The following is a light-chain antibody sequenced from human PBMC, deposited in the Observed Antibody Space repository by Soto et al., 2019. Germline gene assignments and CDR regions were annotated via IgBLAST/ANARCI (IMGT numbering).Light chain of an antibody. CDR2: EVS. J-gene: IGLJ2*01. CDR1: SSDIGYYNY. V-gene: IGLV2-14*01. CDR3: SSFTSTNTEL. Sequence: QSVLTQPASVSGSLGQSITICCTGTSSDIGYYNYVLWYQQHPGKAPKVIIFEVSKRPSGVSNRFSGSKSGNMASLTISGLQADDEGDYYCSSFTSTNTELLGEGTKLTVL.